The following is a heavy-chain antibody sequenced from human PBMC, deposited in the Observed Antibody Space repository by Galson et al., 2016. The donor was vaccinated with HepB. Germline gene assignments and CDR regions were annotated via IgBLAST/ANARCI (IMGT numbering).Heavy chain of an antibody. CDR2: MFTSGNS. V-gene: IGHV4-61*02. J-gene: IGHJ4*02. Sequence: TLSLTCTVSGGSISSGSYFCNWTRQPAGKGLEWIGSMFTSGNSNYNPSLKSRVTISLDTSKNQFFLKMSSVTAADTAVYYCAVWFGDVNYWGQGILVTVSS. D-gene: IGHD3-10*01. CDR1: GGSISSGSYF. CDR3: AVWFGDVNY.